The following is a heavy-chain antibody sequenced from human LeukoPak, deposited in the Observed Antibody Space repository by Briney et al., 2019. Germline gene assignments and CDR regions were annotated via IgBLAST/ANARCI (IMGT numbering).Heavy chain of an antibody. CDR2: ISTSDSTM. CDR1: GFIFSSYE. J-gene: IGHJ5*02. V-gene: IGHV3-48*03. Sequence: GGSLGLSCAASGFIFSSYEMNWVRQAPGKGLEWVSYISTSDSTMYYADSVKGRFTISRDNAKNSLYLQMDSLRVEDTGIYYCARDLGTHGGYVDPWGQGTLVTVSS. D-gene: IGHD5-12*01. CDR3: ARDLGTHGGYVDP.